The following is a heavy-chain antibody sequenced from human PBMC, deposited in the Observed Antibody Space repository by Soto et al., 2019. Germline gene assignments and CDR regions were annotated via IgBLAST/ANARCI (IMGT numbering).Heavy chain of an antibody. CDR1: GFTFSNYA. Sequence: EMQLLQSGGGLVQPGGSLRLSCAASGFTFSNYAMSWVRQAPGKGLEWVSAITGSGGSRFYADSVKGRFTISRDNSENTLLLQMNGLRVEDTAMYYCAKGWMATVTYSDYWGQGTLVTVSS. CDR2: ITGSGGSR. D-gene: IGHD4-17*01. V-gene: IGHV3-23*01. J-gene: IGHJ4*02. CDR3: AKGWMATVTYSDY.